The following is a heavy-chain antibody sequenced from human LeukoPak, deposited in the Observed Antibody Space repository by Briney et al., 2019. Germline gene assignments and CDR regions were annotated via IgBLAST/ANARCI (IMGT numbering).Heavy chain of an antibody. D-gene: IGHD3-10*01. CDR2: ISGSGGST. Sequence: GGSLRLSCAASGFTFSSYAMSWVRQAPGKGLEWVSAISGSGGSTYYADSVKGRFTISRDNSENTLYLQMNSLRAEDTAVYYCAKDLLYYYGSGSYYGGCFDYWGQGTLVTVSS. CDR3: AKDLLYYYGSGSYYGGCFDY. J-gene: IGHJ4*02. CDR1: GFTFSSYA. V-gene: IGHV3-23*01.